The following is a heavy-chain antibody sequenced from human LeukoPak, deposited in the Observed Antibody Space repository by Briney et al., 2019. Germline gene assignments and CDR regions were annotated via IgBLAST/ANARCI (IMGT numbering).Heavy chain of an antibody. CDR3: AKDGRFGELSLDY. J-gene: IGHJ4*02. V-gene: IGHV3-30*18. D-gene: IGHD3-10*01. Sequence: GGSLRLSCAASGFTFSSYGMHWVRLAPGKGLEWVAVISYDGSNKYYADSVKGRFTISRDNSKNTLYLQMNSLRAEDTAVYYCAKDGRFGELSLDYWGQGTLVTVSS. CDR2: ISYDGSNK. CDR1: GFTFSSYG.